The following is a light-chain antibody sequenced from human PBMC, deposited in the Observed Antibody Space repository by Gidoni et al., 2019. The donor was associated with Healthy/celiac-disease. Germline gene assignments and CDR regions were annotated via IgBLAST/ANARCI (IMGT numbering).Light chain of an antibody. J-gene: IGKJ4*01. Sequence: DIQMTQSPSSVSASVGDRVTITCRASQGISSWLDWYQQKPGKAPKLLIYAASSLQSGVPSRFSGSGSGTDFTLTISSLHPEDFATYYCQQANSFPVFGGGTKVEIK. CDR2: AAS. CDR1: QGISSW. CDR3: QQANSFPV. V-gene: IGKV1-12*01.